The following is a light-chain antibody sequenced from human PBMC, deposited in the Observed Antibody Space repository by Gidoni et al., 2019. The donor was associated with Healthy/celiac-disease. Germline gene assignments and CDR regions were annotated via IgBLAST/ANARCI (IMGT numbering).Light chain of an antibody. J-gene: IGKJ3*01. Sequence: DIQMTQSPSSLSASVGDRVNITCRASQSISSYLTWYQQKPWKATKRLIYAASSLQSGVPSRFSGSGARTDFTLTISSLQPEEFATYYCQQSYSTLFTFGPGTKVDIK. CDR2: AAS. V-gene: IGKV1-39*01. CDR1: QSISSY. CDR3: QQSYSTLFT.